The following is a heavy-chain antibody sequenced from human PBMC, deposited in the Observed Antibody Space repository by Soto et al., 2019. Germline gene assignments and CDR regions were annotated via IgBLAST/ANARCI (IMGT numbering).Heavy chain of an antibody. D-gene: IGHD6-19*01. J-gene: IGHJ4*01. CDR2: INHSGST. Sequence: QVQLQQWGAGLLKPSETLSLTCAVYGGSFSGYYWSWIRQPPGKGLEWIGEINHSGSTNYNTSLKSRVTIPVDPSKNQVSLKLSSVTAADTAVYYCAGIAVAGTVNEYYFDYWGQGTLVTVSS. CDR3: AGIAVAGTVNEYYFDY. V-gene: IGHV4-34*01. CDR1: GGSFSGYY.